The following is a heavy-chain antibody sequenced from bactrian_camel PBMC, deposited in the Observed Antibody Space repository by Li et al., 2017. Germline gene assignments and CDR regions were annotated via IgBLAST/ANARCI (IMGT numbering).Heavy chain of an antibody. D-gene: IGHD7*01. J-gene: IGHJ4*01. CDR3: AADEYCGGGGVGW. Sequence: HVQLVESGGGSVQTGGSMRLSCASSRYTYKRNCMGWFRQYPGKDREDVASITTDDHTTYADSVKGRFTISKNNAENTLNLQMNDLKPEDTAMYYCAADEYCGGGGVGWRGRGTQVTVS. CDR1: RYTYKRNC. V-gene: IGHV3S53*01. CDR2: ITTDDHT.